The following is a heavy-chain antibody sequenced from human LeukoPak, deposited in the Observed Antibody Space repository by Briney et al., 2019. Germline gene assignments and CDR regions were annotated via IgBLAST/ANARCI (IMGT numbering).Heavy chain of an antibody. CDR3: ASIALAGADFDS. J-gene: IGHJ4*02. CDR2: IIPAFGTP. CDR1: RDIFSSYT. V-gene: IGHV1-69*01. Sequence: GASVKVSCKAPRDIFSSYTLTWVRQAPEQGLEWMVGIIPAFGTPHYAQKFRGRLTMTLDESTSTAYMELSSLRSEDTAVYYCASIALAGADFDSWGQGTLVVVSS. D-gene: IGHD6-19*01.